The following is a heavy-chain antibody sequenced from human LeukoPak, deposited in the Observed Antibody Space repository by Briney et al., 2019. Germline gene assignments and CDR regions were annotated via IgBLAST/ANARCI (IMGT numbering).Heavy chain of an antibody. Sequence: ASVTVSCKASGYTFTGYYMHWVRQAPGQGLEWMGIINPSGGSTSYAQRFQGRVTMTRDTSTSTVYMELSSLRSEDTAVHYCARVQDDYGMDVWGQGTTVTVSS. J-gene: IGHJ6*02. CDR1: GYTFTGYY. CDR2: INPSGGST. CDR3: ARVQDDYGMDV. D-gene: IGHD2-15*01. V-gene: IGHV1-46*01.